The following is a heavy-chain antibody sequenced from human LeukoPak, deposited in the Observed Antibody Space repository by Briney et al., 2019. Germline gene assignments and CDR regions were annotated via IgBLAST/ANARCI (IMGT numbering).Heavy chain of an antibody. D-gene: IGHD6-19*01. J-gene: IGHJ4*02. V-gene: IGHV1-69*04. CDR2: IIPILGIA. CDR1: GGTFSSYA. Sequence: SVKVSCTASGGTFSSYAISWVRQAPGQGLEWMGRIIPILGIANYAQKFQGRVTITAGKSTSTAYMELSSLRSEDTAVYYCASGPGWHKEYYFDYWGQGTLVTVSS. CDR3: ASGPGWHKEYYFDY.